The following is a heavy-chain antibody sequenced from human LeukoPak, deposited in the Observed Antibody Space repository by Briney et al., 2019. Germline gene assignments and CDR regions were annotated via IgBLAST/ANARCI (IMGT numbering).Heavy chain of an antibody. CDR1: GFTFSSYV. CDR3: VSVGASTEDP. Sequence: GGSLRLSCAASGFTFSSYVIHWVRQAPGKGLGWVAVISYDETNKYYADSVKGRFTISRDNSKNTLYLQMSSLRPEDTAVYYCVSVGASTEDPSGQGTLVTVSS. D-gene: IGHD1-26*01. J-gene: IGHJ5*02. CDR2: ISYDETNK. V-gene: IGHV3-30-3*01.